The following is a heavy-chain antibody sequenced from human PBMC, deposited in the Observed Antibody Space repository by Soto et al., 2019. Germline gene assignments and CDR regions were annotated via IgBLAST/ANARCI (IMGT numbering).Heavy chain of an antibody. D-gene: IGHD4-17*01. Sequence: SETLSLTCTVSGGSISSSNYFWGWIRQPPGKGLEWIGSMYYSGSTYYNPSLKSRVTISVDTSKNQFSLKLSSVTAADTAMYYCARHGERKIRSLNWFDPWGQGTLVIVSS. CDR3: ARHGERKIRSLNWFDP. CDR2: MYYSGST. CDR1: GGSISSSNYF. V-gene: IGHV4-39*01. J-gene: IGHJ5*02.